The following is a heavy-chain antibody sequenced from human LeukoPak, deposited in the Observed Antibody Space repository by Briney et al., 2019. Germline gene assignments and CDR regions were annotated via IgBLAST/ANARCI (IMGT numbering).Heavy chain of an antibody. CDR2: IGKSGSPI. CDR3: VLQNYDFMTGLDY. J-gene: IGHJ4*02. Sequence: GWSLRLACAASGFAFGRYEMSWVRQAPGKGLEWVSYIGKSGSPIYYADSVKGRFTISRDNGKSSLYLQMNSLRAEDTAVYYCVLQNYDFMTGLDYWGQGTLVTVSP. D-gene: IGHD3-9*01. V-gene: IGHV3-48*03. CDR1: GFAFGRYE.